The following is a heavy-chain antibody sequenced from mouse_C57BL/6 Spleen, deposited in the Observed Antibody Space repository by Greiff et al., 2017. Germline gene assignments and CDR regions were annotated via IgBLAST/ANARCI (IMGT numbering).Heavy chain of an antibody. CDR1: GFSLSTFGMC. Sequence: VPLIESGPGILQPSQTLSLTCSFSGFSLSTFGMCLICLRPPSGLDLVSLARICWDDVKHDNPSLKRLLRISKDNSNNQVFLKISTVYTVETAIYYCARGYGSSPAFDYWGQGTTLTVSS. CDR2: ICWDDVK. D-gene: IGHD1-1*01. V-gene: IGHV8-6*01. J-gene: IGHJ2*01. CDR3: ARGYGSSPAFDY.